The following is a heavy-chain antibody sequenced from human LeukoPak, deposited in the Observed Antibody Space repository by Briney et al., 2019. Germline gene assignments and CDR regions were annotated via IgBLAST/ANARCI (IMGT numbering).Heavy chain of an antibody. V-gene: IGHV4-39*07. Sequence: PSETLSLTCTVSGGSISSSSYYWGWIRQPPGKGLEWIGSIYYSGSTYYNPSLKSRVTISVDTSKNQFSLKLSSVTAADTAVYYCARDLYSSSWKPILLFDYWGQGTLVTVSS. CDR1: GGSISSSSYY. CDR2: IYYSGST. J-gene: IGHJ4*02. D-gene: IGHD6-13*01. CDR3: ARDLYSSSWKPILLFDY.